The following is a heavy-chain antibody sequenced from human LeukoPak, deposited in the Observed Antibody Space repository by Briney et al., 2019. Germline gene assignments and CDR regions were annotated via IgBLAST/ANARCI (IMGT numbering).Heavy chain of an antibody. D-gene: IGHD6-13*01. CDR1: ALTFSSYA. V-gene: IGHV3-23*01. CDR3: AKREAAARVIDY. J-gene: IGHJ4*02. Sequence: GGSLRLSCAASALTFSSYAMGWVRQAPGKGLEWVSIISGVNTNTYYADSVKGRITISRDNSKNTLYLQMNSLRAEDTAVYYCAKREAAARVIDYWGQGTLVTVSS. CDR2: ISGVNTNT.